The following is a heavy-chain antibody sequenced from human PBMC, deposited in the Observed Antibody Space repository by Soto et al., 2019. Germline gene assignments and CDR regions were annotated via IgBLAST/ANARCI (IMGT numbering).Heavy chain of an antibody. CDR2: INHVGGT. J-gene: IGHJ5*02. V-gene: IGHV4-34*01. D-gene: IGHD3-16*01. CDR1: GGFLSESY. Sequence: SETLSLTCAVYGGFLSESYWTWIRQPPGKGLEWIGEINHVGGTNYNPSLTSRVTMSVDTSQNQFSLGLISVTAADTAMYFCVRIRYQLPSSVLWLDPWGQGTPVTVSS. CDR3: VRIRYQLPSSVLWLDP.